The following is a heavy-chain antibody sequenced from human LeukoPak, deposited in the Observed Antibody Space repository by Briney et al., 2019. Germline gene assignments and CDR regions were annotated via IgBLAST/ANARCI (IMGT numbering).Heavy chain of an antibody. D-gene: IGHD6-19*01. CDR2: INHSGST. CDR1: GGSFSGYY. J-gene: IGHJ4*02. CDR3: AGTFTSGSSADY. Sequence: SETLSLTCAVYGGSFSGYYWSWIRQPPGKGLEWIGEINHSGSTNYNPSLKSRVTMSLDTSKNQFSLKLSSVTAADTAVYYCAGTFTSGSSADYWGQGTLVTVSS. V-gene: IGHV4-34*01.